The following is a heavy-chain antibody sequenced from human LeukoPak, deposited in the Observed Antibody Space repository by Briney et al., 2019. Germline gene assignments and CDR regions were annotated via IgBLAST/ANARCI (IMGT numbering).Heavy chain of an antibody. D-gene: IGHD3-16*01. J-gene: IGHJ4*02. CDR2: ISGSGGST. Sequence: AGGSVPLSCAASGFTFSSYAMSWVRQAPGKGLEWVSAISGSGGSTYYADSVKGRFTISRDNSKNTLYLQMNSLRAEDTAVYYCAKDYRMITFGVVIDYWGQETVVTLFS. V-gene: IGHV3-23*01. CDR3: AKDYRMITFGVVIDY. CDR1: GFTFSSYA.